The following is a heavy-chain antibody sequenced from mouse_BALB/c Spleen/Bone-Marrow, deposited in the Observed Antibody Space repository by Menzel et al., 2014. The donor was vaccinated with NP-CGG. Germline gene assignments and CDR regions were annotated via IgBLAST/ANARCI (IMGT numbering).Heavy chain of an antibody. Sequence: QVQLQQSGAELMKPGASVKISCKATGYTFSSYWIEWVKQRPGHGLEWIGEILPGSGSTNYNEKFKGKATFTADTSSNTAYMQLSSLTSEDSAVYCCARSDGYYNAMDYWGQGTSVTVSS. V-gene: IGHV1-9*01. CDR2: ILPGSGST. J-gene: IGHJ4*01. CDR3: ARSDGYYNAMDY. D-gene: IGHD2-3*01. CDR1: GYTFSSYW.